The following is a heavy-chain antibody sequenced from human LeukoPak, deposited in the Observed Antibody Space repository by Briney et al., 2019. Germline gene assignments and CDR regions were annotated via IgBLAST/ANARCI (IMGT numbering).Heavy chain of an antibody. CDR3: AKASGLYAIWYYFDS. CDR1: GFTFGDYA. D-gene: IGHD2-8*01. CDR2: IRSKAYGGTT. V-gene: IGHV3-49*03. J-gene: IGHJ4*02. Sequence: GGSLRLSCTASGFTFGDYAMSWFRQAPGKGLEWVDFIRSKAYGGTTEYAASVKGRFTISRDDSKSIAYLQMNSLRAEDTAVYYCAKASGLYAIWYYFDSWGQGTLVTVSS.